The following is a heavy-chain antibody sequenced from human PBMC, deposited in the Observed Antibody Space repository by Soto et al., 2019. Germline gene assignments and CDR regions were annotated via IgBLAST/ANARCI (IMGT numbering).Heavy chain of an antibody. CDR3: ARYHRYGDYVFDY. Sequence: QVQLVQSGAEVKKPGSSVKVSCKASGGTFSSYAISWVRQAPGQGLEWMGGIIPIFGTANYAQEFQGRVTITEDESTSTAYMELSSLRSEDTAVYYCARYHRYGDYVFDYWGQGTLVTVSS. CDR2: IIPIFGTA. CDR1: GGTFSSYA. D-gene: IGHD4-17*01. V-gene: IGHV1-69*01. J-gene: IGHJ4*02.